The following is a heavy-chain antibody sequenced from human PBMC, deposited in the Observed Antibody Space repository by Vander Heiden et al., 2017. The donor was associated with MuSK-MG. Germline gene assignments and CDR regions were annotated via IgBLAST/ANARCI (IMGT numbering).Heavy chain of an antibody. D-gene: IGHD1-26*01. CDR3: TRDSDGS. Sequence: EVQLVESGGGLVQPGRSLRLSCTASGFTFGAYAMSWVRQAPGKGLEWVGCIRSKAYGGTTEYAASVKGRFTISRDDSKSIAYLQMNSLKTEDTAVYYCTRDSDGSGGQGTLGTVSS. CDR1: GFTFGAYA. J-gene: IGHJ4*02. V-gene: IGHV3-49*04. CDR2: IRSKAYGGTT.